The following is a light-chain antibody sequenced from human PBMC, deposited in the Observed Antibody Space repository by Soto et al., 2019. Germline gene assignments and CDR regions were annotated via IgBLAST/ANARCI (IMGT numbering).Light chain of an antibody. CDR1: QSVSTK. CDR2: GAS. V-gene: IGKV3-15*01. Sequence: EIVLSQSPATLSVSPGETATLSCRASQSVSTKLAWYQQKPGQAPRLLINGASTRATGVPARFSGWGSGTEFTLTISSLQSEDFAVYYCQQYNNWPGTFGQGTKVDI. J-gene: IGKJ1*01. CDR3: QQYNNWPGT.